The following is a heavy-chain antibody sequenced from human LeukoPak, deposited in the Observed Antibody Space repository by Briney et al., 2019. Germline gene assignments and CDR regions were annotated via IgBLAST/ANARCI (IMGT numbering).Heavy chain of an antibody. D-gene: IGHD6-13*01. CDR2: INPNSGGT. J-gene: IGHJ4*02. CDR1: GYTFTGYY. Sequence: ASVKVSCKASGYTFTGYYMHWVRQAPGQGLGWMGWINPNSGGTNYAQKFQGRVTMTRDTSISTAYMELSRLRSDDTAVYYCAREWYSSSWCQRYYFDYWGQGTLVTVSS. CDR3: AREWYSSSWCQRYYFDY. V-gene: IGHV1-2*02.